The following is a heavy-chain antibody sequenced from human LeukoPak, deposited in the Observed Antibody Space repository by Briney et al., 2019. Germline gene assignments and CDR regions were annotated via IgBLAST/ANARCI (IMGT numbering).Heavy chain of an antibody. V-gene: IGHV1-2*02. J-gene: IGHJ3*02. CDR3: ASLAFVVVPAAISADAFDI. D-gene: IGHD2-2*01. CDR2: INPNIGGS. CDR1: GYTFIDYY. Sequence: ASVKVSCKTSGYTFIDYYIHWVRQAPGQGLEWMAWINPNIGGSNYAQEFQGRVTLTRDTSISTAYMELSRLRSDDTAVYYCASLAFVVVPAAISADAFDIWGQGTMVTVSS.